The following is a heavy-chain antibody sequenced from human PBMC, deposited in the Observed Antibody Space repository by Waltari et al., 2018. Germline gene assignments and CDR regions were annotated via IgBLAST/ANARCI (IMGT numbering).Heavy chain of an antibody. CDR2: IYTRRST. V-gene: IGHV4-4*07. CDR3: AREDRPSPVIPGGFDP. J-gene: IGHJ5*02. D-gene: IGHD3-16*02. Sequence: QVQLQESGPGLVKPSETLSLTCTVSGGSISSYYWSWIRQPAGKGLEWIGRIYTRRSTNYNPSLKGRVTMSVDTSKNQFSLKLSSVTAADTAVYYCAREDRPSPVIPGGFDPWGQGTLVTVSS. CDR1: GGSISSYY.